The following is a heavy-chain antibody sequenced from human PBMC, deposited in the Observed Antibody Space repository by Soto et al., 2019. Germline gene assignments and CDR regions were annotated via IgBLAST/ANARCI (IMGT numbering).Heavy chain of an antibody. CDR3: ALGAAALLGYYYYGMDV. V-gene: IGHV3-30*03. CDR2: ISYDGSNK. D-gene: IGHD2-15*01. Sequence: PGGSLRLSCAASGFTFSSYGMHWVRQAPGKGLEWVAVISYDGSNKYYADSVKGRFTISRDNSKNTLYLQMNSLRAEDTAVYYCALGAAALLGYYYYGMDVWGQGTTVTVSS. J-gene: IGHJ6*02. CDR1: GFTFSSYG.